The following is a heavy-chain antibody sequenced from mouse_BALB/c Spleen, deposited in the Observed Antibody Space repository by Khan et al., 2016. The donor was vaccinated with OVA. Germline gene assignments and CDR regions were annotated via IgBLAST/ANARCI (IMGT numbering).Heavy chain of an antibody. Sequence: EVQLQESGPGLVKPSQSLSLTCTVTGYSITSDYAWNWIRQFPGNKLEWMGYISYSGSTSYNPSHKSRISITRDTSKNQFFLQLNSVTTEDTATYYCASNYYFDYWGQGTTLTVSS. CDR2: ISYSGST. D-gene: IGHD1-3*01. CDR1: GYSITSDYA. V-gene: IGHV3-2*02. CDR3: ASNYYFDY. J-gene: IGHJ2*01.